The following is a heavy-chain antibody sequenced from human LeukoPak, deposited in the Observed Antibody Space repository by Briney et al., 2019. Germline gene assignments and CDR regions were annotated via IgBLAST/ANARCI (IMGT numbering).Heavy chain of an antibody. CDR3: AKAKGSRPPFDY. D-gene: IGHD2-15*01. V-gene: IGHV3-9*01. Sequence: GRSLRLSCAASGFTFDDYAMHWVRQAPGEGLEWVSGISWNSGDIGYADFVKGRFTISRDNAKNSLYLQMNSLRAEDTALYYCAKAKGSRPPFDYWGQGTLVTVSS. CDR2: ISWNSGDI. CDR1: GFTFDDYA. J-gene: IGHJ4*02.